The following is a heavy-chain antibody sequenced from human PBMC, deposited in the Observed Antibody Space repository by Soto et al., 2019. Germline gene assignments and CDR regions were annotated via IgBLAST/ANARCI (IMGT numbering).Heavy chain of an antibody. Sequence: QVQLQESGPGLVKPSGTLSLTCAVSSGSISSSNWWSWVRQPPGKGLEWIGEIYHSGSTNYNPSLKGRVTIAVDKSKNQFSLKLSSVTAADTAVYYCAREPGYCSSTSCSGYYMDVWGKGTTVTVSS. CDR3: AREPGYCSSTSCSGYYMDV. J-gene: IGHJ6*03. CDR1: SGSISSSNW. CDR2: IYHSGST. V-gene: IGHV4-4*02. D-gene: IGHD2-2*01.